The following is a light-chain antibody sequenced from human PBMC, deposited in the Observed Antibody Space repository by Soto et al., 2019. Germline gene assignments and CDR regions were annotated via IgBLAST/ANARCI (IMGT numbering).Light chain of an antibody. J-gene: IGKJ2*01. Sequence: ERGMTQSPATLSVSPGERATLSCRDSLSVSSDLAWYQQKPSQAPRLLIYGASTRATGIPARFSGSGSGTEFTLTISSLQSEDSALYYCQQYNDWPPYTFGQGTKLEIK. CDR3: QQYNDWPPYT. CDR1: LSVSSD. V-gene: IGKV3-15*01. CDR2: GAS.